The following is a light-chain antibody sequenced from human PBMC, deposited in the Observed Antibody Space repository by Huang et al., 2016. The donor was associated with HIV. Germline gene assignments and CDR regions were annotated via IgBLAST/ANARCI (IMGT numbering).Light chain of an antibody. CDR2: AAS. CDR3: QQYNDWPRS. CDR1: QNINTK. J-gene: IGKJ1*01. V-gene: IGKV3-15*01. Sequence: EIVMTQSTGTLSVAPGERATLACRASQNINTKLAWLQQKPGQAPRLLIYAASTRTAVFPARFSGSGSRTEFTLTISSLQSEDIAVYYCQQYNDWPRSFGQGTKVEIK.